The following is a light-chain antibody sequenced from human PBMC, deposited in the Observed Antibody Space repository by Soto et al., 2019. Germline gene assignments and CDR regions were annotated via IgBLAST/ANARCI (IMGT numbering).Light chain of an antibody. V-gene: IGLV3-1*01. J-gene: IGLJ2*01. CDR3: QAWDSSTAVV. Sequence: SYELTQPPSVSVSPGQTASITCSGDKLGDKYACWYQQKPGQSPVLVIYQDTKRPSGIPERFSGSNSGSTATLTISGTQVTDEADYYCQAWDSSTAVVFGGGTKLTVL. CDR1: KLGDKY. CDR2: QDT.